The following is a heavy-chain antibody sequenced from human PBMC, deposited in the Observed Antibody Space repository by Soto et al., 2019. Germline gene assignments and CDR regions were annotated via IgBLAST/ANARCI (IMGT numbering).Heavy chain of an antibody. D-gene: IGHD4-4*01. CDR2: MNPNSGNT. CDR1: GYTFTSYD. V-gene: IGHV1-8*01. Sequence: ASVKVSCKASGYTFTSYDINWVRQATGQGLEWMGWMNPNSGNTGYAQKFQGRVTMTRNTSISTAYMELSSLRSEDTAVYYCARLDYRNNWFDPWGQGTLVTVSS. CDR3: ARLDYRNNWFDP. J-gene: IGHJ5*02.